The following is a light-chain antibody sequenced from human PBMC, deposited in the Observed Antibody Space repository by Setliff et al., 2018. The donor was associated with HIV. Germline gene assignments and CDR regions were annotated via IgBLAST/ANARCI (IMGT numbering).Light chain of an antibody. CDR2: EVI. J-gene: IGLJ3*02. Sequence: QSALTQPRSVSGSPGQSVTFSCTGSSSDVGAYNFVSWYQQHPGKAPKLMIYEVINRPSGVSNRFSGFKSGTTASLTISGLQAEDEAAYYCSSYTSASTVVFGGGTKVTVL. CDR1: SSDVGAYNF. CDR3: SSYTSASTVV. V-gene: IGLV2-14*01.